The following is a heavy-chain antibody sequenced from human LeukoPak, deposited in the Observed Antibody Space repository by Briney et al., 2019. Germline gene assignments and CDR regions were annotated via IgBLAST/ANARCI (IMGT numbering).Heavy chain of an antibody. V-gene: IGHV3-15*01. CDR1: GFTFSSYA. CDR3: TTVAGDPGGAFDL. D-gene: IGHD3-16*01. CDR2: IKSEGDGGTT. Sequence: GGSLRLSCAASGFTFSSYAMSWVRQAPGKGLEWVGRIKSEGDGGTTDYAAAVKGRFTISRDDSQKKMYMQMNSLKSEDTAIYYCTTVAGDPGGAFDLWGHGTMVTVSS. J-gene: IGHJ3*01.